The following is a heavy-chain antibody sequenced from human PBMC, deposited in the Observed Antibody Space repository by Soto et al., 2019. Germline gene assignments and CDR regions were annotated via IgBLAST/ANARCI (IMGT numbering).Heavy chain of an antibody. D-gene: IGHD4-17*01. CDR2: IIPIFGTA. CDR3: ARLKVNDYGDYNFDY. J-gene: IGHJ4*02. V-gene: IGHV1-69*13. Sequence: GAPVKVSCKASGGTFSSYAISWVRQAPGQGLEWMGGIIPIFGTANYAQKFQGRVTITADESTSTAYMELSSLRSEDTAVYYCARLKVNDYGDYNFDYWGQGTLVTVS. CDR1: GGTFSSYA.